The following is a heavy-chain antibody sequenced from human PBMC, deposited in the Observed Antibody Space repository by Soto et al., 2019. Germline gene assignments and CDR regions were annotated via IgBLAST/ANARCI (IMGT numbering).Heavy chain of an antibody. D-gene: IGHD3-16*01. J-gene: IGHJ4*02. CDR2: IYSGGST. V-gene: IGHV3-66*01. Sequence: GGSLRLSCAASGFTVSTKYMSWVRQAPGKGLEWVSVIYSGGSTFYADSVRGRFTISRDNSKNTVNLQMNSLRAEDTAVYHCARDPWAADYWGQGTLVTVSS. CDR1: GFTVSTKY. CDR3: ARDPWAADY.